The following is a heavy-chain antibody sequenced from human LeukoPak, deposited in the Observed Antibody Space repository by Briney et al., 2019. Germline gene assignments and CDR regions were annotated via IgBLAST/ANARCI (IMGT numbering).Heavy chain of an antibody. J-gene: IGHJ5*02. CDR1: GFTFSNYA. D-gene: IGHD6-13*01. V-gene: IGHV3-23*01. Sequence: GGSLRLSCAASGFTFSNYAMTWVRQAPGKGLEWVSTVTGSAGGTYYADSVKGRFTISRDNSKNTLYLIMNSLRAEDTAVYYCAKGAAAGLVDWFDPWGQGTLVAVSS. CDR2: VTGSAGGT. CDR3: AKGAAAGLVDWFDP.